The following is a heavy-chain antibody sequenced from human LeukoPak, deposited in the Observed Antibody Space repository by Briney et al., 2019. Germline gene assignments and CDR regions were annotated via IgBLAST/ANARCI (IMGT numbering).Heavy chain of an antibody. V-gene: IGHV3-48*03. J-gene: IGHJ4*02. CDR3: AKPAQTDCGGDCFFDY. Sequence: GGSLRLSCAASGFTFSNYEMHWVRQAPGKGLEWVSYISSSGSDIYYADSVKGRFTISRDNAKNSLYLHMNSLRAEDTAVYYCAKPAQTDCGGDCFFDYWGQGTLVTVPS. CDR2: ISSSGSDI. D-gene: IGHD2-21*02. CDR1: GFTFSNYE.